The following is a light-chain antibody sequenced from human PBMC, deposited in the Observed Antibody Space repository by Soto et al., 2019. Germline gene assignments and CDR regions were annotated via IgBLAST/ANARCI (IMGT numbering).Light chain of an antibody. CDR2: GTS. J-gene: IGKJ5*01. Sequence: DIVMTQSPATLSVSPGERSTLSCRGSQSVSSTYLAWYQQQPGQAPRLLMAGTSNRATGTPDRCSGSRSGTDFTLTISRLEPEDFAVDYCQQYGSPPITFGQGTRLEIK. CDR1: QSVSSTY. CDR3: QQYGSPPIT. V-gene: IGKV3-20*01.